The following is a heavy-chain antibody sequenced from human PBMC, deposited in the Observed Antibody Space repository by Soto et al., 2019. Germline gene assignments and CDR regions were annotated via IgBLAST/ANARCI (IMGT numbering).Heavy chain of an antibody. CDR1: GFTFSSYW. CDR3: ARASEDQLLAYYYYYSYMDV. V-gene: IGHV3-74*01. J-gene: IGHJ6*03. Sequence: EVQLVESGGGLVQPGGSLRLSCAASGFTFSSYWMHWVSQAPGKWLVWVSRINSDGSSTSYADSVTGRFTISRDNAKNTLYLQMDSLRAEDTAVYYSARASEDQLLAYYYYYSYMDVWVKGTTVTVSS. D-gene: IGHD2-2*01. CDR2: INSDGSST.